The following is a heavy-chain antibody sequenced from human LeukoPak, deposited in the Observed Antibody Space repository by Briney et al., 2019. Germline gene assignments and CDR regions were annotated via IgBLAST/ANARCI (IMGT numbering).Heavy chain of an antibody. Sequence: SQTLSLTCTVSGGSISSGDYYWRWIRQPPGKGLEWIGYIYYSGSTYYNPSLKSRVTISVDTSKNQFSLKLSSVTAADTAVYYCARDVGWPPYYYYYMDVWGKGTTVTVSS. D-gene: IGHD1-26*01. V-gene: IGHV4-30-4*08. CDR2: IYYSGST. CDR3: ARDVGWPPYYYYYMDV. J-gene: IGHJ6*03. CDR1: GGSISSGDYY.